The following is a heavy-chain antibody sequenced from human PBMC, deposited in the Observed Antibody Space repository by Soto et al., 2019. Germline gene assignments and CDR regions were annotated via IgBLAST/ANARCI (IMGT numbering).Heavy chain of an antibody. D-gene: IGHD1-26*01. V-gene: IGHV4-4*07. CDR3: ARERAWELLPLRWFDP. J-gene: IGHJ5*02. Sequence: SETLSLTCNVSGGSISTYYWSWVRQPAGRALEWIGRVYTSGSTNYNPSLKSRVTMSVDTSKNQFSLKLSSVTAADTAVYYCARERAWELLPLRWFDPWGQGTLVTVSS. CDR1: GGSISTYY. CDR2: VYTSGST.